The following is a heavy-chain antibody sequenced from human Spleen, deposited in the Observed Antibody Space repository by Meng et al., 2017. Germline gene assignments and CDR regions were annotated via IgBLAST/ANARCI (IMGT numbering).Heavy chain of an antibody. V-gene: IGHV4-59*01. Sequence: SETLSLTCTVSGGSISSYYWSWIRQPPGKGLEWIGYIYYSGSTNYNPSLKSRVTISVDTSKNQFSLKLSSVTAADTAVYYCARTTGYSSGWYFREVFYYGMDVWGQGTTVTVSS. D-gene: IGHD6-19*01. CDR3: ARTTGYSSGWYFREVFYYGMDV. CDR1: GGSISSYY. J-gene: IGHJ6*02. CDR2: IYYSGST.